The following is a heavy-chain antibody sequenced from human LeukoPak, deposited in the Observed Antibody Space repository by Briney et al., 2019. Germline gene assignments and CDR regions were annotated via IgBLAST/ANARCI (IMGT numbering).Heavy chain of an antibody. D-gene: IGHD3-10*01. V-gene: IGHV1-8*01. CDR3: ARFYGSGSYYKLDAFDI. CDR2: MNPNGGNT. CDR1: GYTFTSYD. J-gene: IGHJ3*02. Sequence: ASVKVSCKASGYTFTSYDINWVRQATGQGLEWMGWMNPNGGNTGYAQKFQGRVTMTRNTSISTAYMEQSSLRSEDTAVYYCARFYGSGSYYKLDAFDIWGQGTMVTVSS.